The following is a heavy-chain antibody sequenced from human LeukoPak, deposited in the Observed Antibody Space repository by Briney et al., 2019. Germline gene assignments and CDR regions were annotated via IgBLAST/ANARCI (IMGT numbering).Heavy chain of an antibody. CDR1: GYTLTGYY. CDR3: ARGLSSSWAPAKYFQH. D-gene: IGHD6-13*01. CDR2: INPNSGGT. V-gene: IGHV1-2*02. Sequence: ASVKVSCKASGYTLTGYYMHWVRQAPGQGLEWMGWINPNSGGTNYAQKFQGRVTMTRDTSISTAYMELSRLRSDDTAVYYCARGLSSSWAPAKYFQHWGQGTLVTVSS. J-gene: IGHJ1*01.